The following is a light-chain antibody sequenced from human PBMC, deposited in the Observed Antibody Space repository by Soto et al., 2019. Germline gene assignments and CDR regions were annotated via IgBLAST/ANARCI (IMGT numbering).Light chain of an antibody. Sequence: DIQMTKSPSTLSASVGDRVTITCRASQSISSWLAWYQQKPGKAPKLLIYKASSLESGVPSMFSGSGSGTAFTLTISSLQPDDFATYYCQQYNSYPWSFGQGTKVDIK. CDR1: QSISSW. CDR3: QQYNSYPWS. J-gene: IGKJ1*01. CDR2: KAS. V-gene: IGKV1-5*03.